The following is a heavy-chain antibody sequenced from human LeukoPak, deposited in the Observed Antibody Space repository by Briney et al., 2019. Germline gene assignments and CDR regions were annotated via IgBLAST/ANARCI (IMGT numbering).Heavy chain of an antibody. CDR2: IYYSGST. CDR1: DGSIRNSIYY. D-gene: IGHD3-10*01. CDR3: ARQFGD. V-gene: IGHV4-39*01. J-gene: IGHJ4*02. Sequence: PSETLSLTCTVSDGSIRNSIYYWGWIRQPPGKGLEWIGNIYYSGSTSYNPSLKSRVIISVDTSRNQFSLKVRSVTAADTAVYYCARQFGDWGQGTLVTVSS.